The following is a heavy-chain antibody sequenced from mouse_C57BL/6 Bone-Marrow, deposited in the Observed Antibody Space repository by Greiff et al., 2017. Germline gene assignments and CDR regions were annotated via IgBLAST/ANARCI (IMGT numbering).Heavy chain of an antibody. J-gene: IGHJ1*03. CDR3: ARYYDSSYEYFDV. Sequence: QVQLQQPGAELVKPGASVKMSCQASGYTFTSYWITWVKQRPGQGLEWIGDIYPGSGSTNYNEKFKSKATLTVDTSSSTAYMQLSSLTSEVSAVYYCARYYDSSYEYFDVWGTGTTVTVSS. D-gene: IGHD1-1*01. CDR1: GYTFTSYW. V-gene: IGHV1-55*01. CDR2: IYPGSGST.